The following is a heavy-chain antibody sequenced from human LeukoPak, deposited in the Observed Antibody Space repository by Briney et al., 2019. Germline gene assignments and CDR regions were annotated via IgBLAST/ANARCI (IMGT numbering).Heavy chain of an antibody. J-gene: IGHJ4*02. CDR3: ATSHDSAGND. CDR1: GFAFSDFW. D-gene: IGHD2-15*01. Sequence: GGSLRLSCAASGFAFSDFWMSWVRQAPGKGLEWVAIIRHDGNAKNYVPSVRGRFTISRDNAKNSLYLQMNSLTVEDTAVYYCATSHDSAGNDWGQGTLVTVSS. CDR2: IRHDGNAK. V-gene: IGHV3-7*01.